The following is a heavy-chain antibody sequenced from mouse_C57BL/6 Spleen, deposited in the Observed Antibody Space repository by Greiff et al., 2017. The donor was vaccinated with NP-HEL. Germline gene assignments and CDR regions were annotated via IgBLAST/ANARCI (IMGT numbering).Heavy chain of an antibody. CDR1: GFNIKNTY. J-gene: IGHJ1*03. Sequence: EVQLQQSVAELVRPGASVKLSCTASGFNIKNTYMHWVKQRPEQGLEWIGRIDPANGNTKYAPKFQGKATITADTSSNTAYLQLSSLTSEDTAIYYCARMRPYYYGSSLYWYFDVWGTGTTVTVSS. V-gene: IGHV14-3*01. CDR3: ARMRPYYYGSSLYWYFDV. D-gene: IGHD1-1*01. CDR2: IDPANGNT.